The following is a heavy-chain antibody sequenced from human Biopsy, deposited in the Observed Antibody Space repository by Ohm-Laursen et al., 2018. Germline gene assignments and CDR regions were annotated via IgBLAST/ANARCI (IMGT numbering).Heavy chain of an antibody. D-gene: IGHD3-22*01. CDR2: MYYSGST. V-gene: IGHV4-31*03. Sequence: TLSLTCIVSGGSISSGGYYWGWIRQHPGKGLEWIGHMYYSGSTYYNPSLKSRITISVDTSKNHFSLRLRSVTPADTAIYYCARDRGYYSDRTVPGYFDLWGRGTLVTVSS. J-gene: IGHJ2*01. CDR3: ARDRGYYSDRTVPGYFDL. CDR1: GGSISSGGYY.